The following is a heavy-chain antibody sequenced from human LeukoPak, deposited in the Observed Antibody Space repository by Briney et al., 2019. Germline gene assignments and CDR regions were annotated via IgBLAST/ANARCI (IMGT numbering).Heavy chain of an antibody. V-gene: IGHV3-23*01. Sequence: PGGSLRLSCAASGFTFSSCAMNWVRQAPGKGLEWVSTISGSGDNTYYADSVKGRFTISRDNAKNSLYLQMNSLRAEDTAVYYCARAGSTNSWFDPWGQGTLVIVSS. CDR1: GFTFSSCA. D-gene: IGHD2-2*01. J-gene: IGHJ5*02. CDR3: ARAGSTNSWFDP. CDR2: ISGSGDNT.